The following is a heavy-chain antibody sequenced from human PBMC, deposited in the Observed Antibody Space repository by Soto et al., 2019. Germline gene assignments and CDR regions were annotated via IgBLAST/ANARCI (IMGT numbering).Heavy chain of an antibody. CDR3: ARGVVVPAAPGLAVAGRAIFDY. J-gene: IGHJ4*02. CDR1: GGSIRSYC. Sequence: PSETLSLTCTVSGGSIRSYCWTWIRQPPGEGLEWIGCICNSGTTNYNPSLKSRVAISVDTHKNQFSLQLSSVTAADTAVYYCARGVVVPAAPGLAVAGRAIFDYWGQGTLVTVSS. CDR2: ICNSGTT. D-gene: IGHD2-2*01. V-gene: IGHV4-59*12.